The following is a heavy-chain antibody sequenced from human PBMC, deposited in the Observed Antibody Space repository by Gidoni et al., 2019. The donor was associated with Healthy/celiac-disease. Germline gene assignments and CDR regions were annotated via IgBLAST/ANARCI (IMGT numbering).Heavy chain of an antibody. CDR2: RSYDGSNK. CDR3: AKVFFNYDILTGYDY. Sequence: QVQLVESGGGVVQPGRSLRLPCAAPGFTFTSYGMHWVRQAPGKGLEWVAVRSYDGSNKYYADSVKGRFTISRDNSKNTLYLQMNSLRAEDTAVYYCAKVFFNYDILTGYDYWGQGTLVTVSS. D-gene: IGHD3-9*01. V-gene: IGHV3-30*18. J-gene: IGHJ4*02. CDR1: GFTFTSYG.